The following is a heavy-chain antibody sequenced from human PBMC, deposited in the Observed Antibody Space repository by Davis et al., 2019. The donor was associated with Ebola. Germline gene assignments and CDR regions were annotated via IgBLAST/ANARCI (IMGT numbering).Heavy chain of an antibody. Sequence: ASVKVSCKTSGYTFTSYGMNWVRQAPGQGLEWMGWISAYNGNTNYAQKLLGRVTMTTDTSTSTAYMELRSLRSDDTAVYYCARDSLVGATDYWGQGTLVTVSS. CDR2: ISAYNGNT. V-gene: IGHV1-18*04. CDR3: ARDSLVGATDY. CDR1: GYTFTSYG. J-gene: IGHJ4*02. D-gene: IGHD1-26*01.